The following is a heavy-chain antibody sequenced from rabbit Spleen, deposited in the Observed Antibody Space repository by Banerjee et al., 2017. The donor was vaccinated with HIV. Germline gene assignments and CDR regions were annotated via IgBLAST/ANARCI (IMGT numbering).Heavy chain of an antibody. V-gene: IGHV1S45*01. CDR3: ARDSIYANFFSIAYALDL. D-gene: IGHD6-1*01. J-gene: IGHJ4*01. Sequence: QEQLVESRGGLVQPGASLTLTCTASGFSFSGSYWMCWVRQAPGKGLEWITCIYTGSSGFTYYASWASGRFTISKTSSTTVTLQMTRLTAADTATYFCARDSIYANFFSIAYALDLWGPGTLVTVS. CDR1: GFSFSGSYW. CDR2: IYTGSSGFT.